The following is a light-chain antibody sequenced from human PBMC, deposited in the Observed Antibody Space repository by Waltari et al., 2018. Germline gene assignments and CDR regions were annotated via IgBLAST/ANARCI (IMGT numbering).Light chain of an antibody. CDR2: EVS. CDR1: SRDVGAYNL. V-gene: IGLV2-8*01. CDR3: CSFAGSLYV. J-gene: IGLJ1*01. Sequence: QSALTQPPSASGSPGQSVTISCTGSSRDVGAYNLVSWYQQRPGRAPKLRIYEVSKRPSGVPDRFSGSKSGNTASLTVSGLQAEDEGDYYCCSFAGSLYVFGTATKVTVL.